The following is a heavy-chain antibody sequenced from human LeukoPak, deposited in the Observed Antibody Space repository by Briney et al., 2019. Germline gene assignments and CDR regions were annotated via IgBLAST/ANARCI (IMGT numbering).Heavy chain of an antibody. CDR2: IHYRGST. V-gene: IGHV4-30-4*01. J-gene: IGHJ4*02. CDR3: ARAAAGTNTYYYFDY. CDR1: GDSISSGDHY. D-gene: IGHD5-12*01. Sequence: SETLSLTCTVSGDSISSGDHYWSWLRQPPGKGLEWIGYIHYRGSTYYNPSLKSRVIISGDMSKNQFSLSLNSLTAADSAVYYCARAAAGTNTYYYFDYWGQGTLVTVSS.